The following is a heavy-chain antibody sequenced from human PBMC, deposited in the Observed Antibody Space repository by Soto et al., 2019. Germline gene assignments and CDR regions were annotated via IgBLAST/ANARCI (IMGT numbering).Heavy chain of an antibody. CDR1: GYTFTGYY. CDR3: ARERMNYYYMDV. V-gene: IGHV1-2*04. CDR2: INPNSGGT. J-gene: IGHJ6*03. Sequence: ASVKVSCKASGYTFTGYYMHWVRQAPGQGLEWMGWINPNSGGTNYAQKFQGWVTMTRDTSISTAYMELSRLRSDDTAVYYCARERMNYYYMDVWGKGTTLTVSS.